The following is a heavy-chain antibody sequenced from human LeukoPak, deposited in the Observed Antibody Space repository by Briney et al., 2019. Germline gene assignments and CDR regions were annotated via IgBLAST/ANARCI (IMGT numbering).Heavy chain of an antibody. D-gene: IGHD3-22*01. J-gene: IGHJ3*02. CDR1: GYSFTSYW. CDR2: IYPGDSET. Sequence: GESLKISCKGSGYSFTSYWIGWVRQMPGKGLEWMGIIYPGDSETRYSPSFQGQVTISADKSISTAYLQWSSLKASDTAMYYCVRQTSSGYYPDAFDIWGQGTMVTVSS. CDR3: VRQTSSGYYPDAFDI. V-gene: IGHV5-51*01.